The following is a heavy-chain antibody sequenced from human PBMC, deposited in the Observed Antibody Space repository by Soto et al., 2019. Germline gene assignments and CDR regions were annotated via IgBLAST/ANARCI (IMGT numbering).Heavy chain of an antibody. CDR1: GGSISSSSYY. Sequence: PSETLSLTCTVSGGSISSSSYYWGWIRQPPGKGLEWIGSIYYSGSTYYNPSLKSRVTISVDTSKNQFSLKLSSVTAADTAVYYCARALSSWSVFDYWGQGTLVTVSS. D-gene: IGHD6-13*01. CDR3: ARALSSWSVFDY. V-gene: IGHV4-39*01. J-gene: IGHJ4*02. CDR2: IYYSGST.